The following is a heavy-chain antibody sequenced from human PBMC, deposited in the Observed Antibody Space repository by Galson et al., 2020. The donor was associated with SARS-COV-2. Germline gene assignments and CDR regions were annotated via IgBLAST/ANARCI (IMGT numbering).Heavy chain of an antibody. J-gene: IGHJ6*03. CDR1: GYTFTSYG. V-gene: IGHV1-18*01. Sequence: ASVKVSCKASGYTFTSYGISWVRQAPGQGLEWMGWISAYNGNTNYAQKLQGRVTMTTDTSTSTAYMELRSLRSDDTAVYYCARDGDGITIFGVVTDYYYYYMDVWGKGTTVTVSS. CDR3: ARDGDGITIFGVVTDYYYYYMDV. D-gene: IGHD3-3*01. CDR2: ISAYNGNT.